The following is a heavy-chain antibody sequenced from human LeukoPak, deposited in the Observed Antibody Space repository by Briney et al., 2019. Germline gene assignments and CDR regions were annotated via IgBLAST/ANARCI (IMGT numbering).Heavy chain of an antibody. V-gene: IGHV3-33*01. CDR2: VWYDGSNK. J-gene: IGHJ6*02. D-gene: IGHD2-15*01. CDR1: GFTFSSFG. Sequence: GGSLRLSCAVSGFTFSSFGIHWVRQAPGKGLEWVAIVWYDGSNKYYADSVKGRFTISRDNSKNTLYLQMNSPRAEDTAVYYCARDVVAATQTFSHGMDVWGQGTTVTVSS. CDR3: ARDVVAATQTFSHGMDV.